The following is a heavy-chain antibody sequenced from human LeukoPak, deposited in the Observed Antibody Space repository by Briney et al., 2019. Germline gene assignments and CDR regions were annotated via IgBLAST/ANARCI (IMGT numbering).Heavy chain of an antibody. CDR1: GDSVSSNSAA. Sequence: SQTLSLTCAISGDSVSSNSAAWNWIRQSPSRGLEWLGRTYYRSKWYNDYAVSVKSRITINPDTSKNQFSLKLSSVTAADTAVYYCVRTGYSSGWYDYWGQGTLVTVSS. D-gene: IGHD6-19*01. V-gene: IGHV6-1*01. CDR2: TYYRSKWYN. J-gene: IGHJ4*02. CDR3: VRTGYSSGWYDY.